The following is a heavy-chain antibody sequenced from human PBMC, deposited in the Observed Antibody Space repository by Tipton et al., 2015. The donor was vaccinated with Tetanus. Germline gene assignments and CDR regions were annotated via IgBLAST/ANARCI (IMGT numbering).Heavy chain of an antibody. J-gene: IGHJ6*02. Sequence: SLRLSCAVSGFTFSDSYMSWIRQAPGKGLEWVSNISSSGSTMYYADSVKGRFTISRDNAKTSLYLQMNSLRADDTAVYYCARDRGSSAYGYYYGMDVWGQGTTVTVSS. V-gene: IGHV3-11*01. CDR2: ISSSGSTM. D-gene: IGHD3-16*01. CDR3: ARDRGSSAYGYYYGMDV. CDR1: GFTFSDSY.